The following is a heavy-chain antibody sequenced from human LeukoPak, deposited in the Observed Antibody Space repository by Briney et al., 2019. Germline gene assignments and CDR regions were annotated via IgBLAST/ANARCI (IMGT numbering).Heavy chain of an antibody. V-gene: IGHV1-2*02. J-gene: IGHJ4*02. Sequence: ASVKVSCKASGYTFIGYYMHWVRQAPGQGLEWMGWIIPNSGGTNYAQKFQGRVTMTRDTSISTAYMELSRLRSDDTAVYYCARVWYGGNSGSPFGYWGPGTLVTVSS. CDR2: IIPNSGGT. CDR1: GYTFIGYY. D-gene: IGHD4-23*01. CDR3: ARVWYGGNSGSPFGY.